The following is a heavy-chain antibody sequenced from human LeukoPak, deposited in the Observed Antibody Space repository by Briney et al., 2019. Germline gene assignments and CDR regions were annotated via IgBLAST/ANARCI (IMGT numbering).Heavy chain of an antibody. CDR3: ARSQDGSGSYFYYFYIDV. V-gene: IGHV3-23*01. D-gene: IGHD3-10*01. CDR2: ISGSGGST. Sequence: GGSLRLSCAASGFTFSSYAMSWVRQAPGKGLEWVSAISGSGGSTYYADSVKGRFTISRDNSKNTLYLQMDSLRAEDTAVYYCARSQDGSGSYFYYFYIDVWGKGTTV. J-gene: IGHJ6*03. CDR1: GFTFSSYA.